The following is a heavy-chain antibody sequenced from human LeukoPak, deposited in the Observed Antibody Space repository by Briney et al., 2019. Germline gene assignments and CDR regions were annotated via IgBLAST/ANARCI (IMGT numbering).Heavy chain of an antibody. V-gene: IGHV3-11*01. CDR3: SRDPRHNDY. J-gene: IGHJ4*02. CDR1: GFTFSDSY. CDR2: ISGSASDV. Sequence: GGSLRLSCAASGFTFSDSYMTWIRQAPGKGLELLSYISGSASDVNYIDSVRGRFTISRDNAKNSLYLHMSSLTVEDTAVYYCSRDPRHNDYWGQGTLVAVSS.